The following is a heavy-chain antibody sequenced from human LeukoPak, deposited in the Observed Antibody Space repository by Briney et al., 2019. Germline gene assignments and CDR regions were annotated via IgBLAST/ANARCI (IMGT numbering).Heavy chain of an antibody. Sequence: GGSLRLSCAASGFTFSIYAMSWVRQAPGKGLEWVSSISGNGGSTNYADTVKGRFTISRDNSKNTQYLQVDSLRAEDTAVYYCAKDRSYYDFWSGHQGYWGQGTLVTVSS. CDR3: AKDRSYYDFWSGHQGY. CDR2: ISGNGGST. D-gene: IGHD3-3*01. V-gene: IGHV3-23*01. J-gene: IGHJ4*02. CDR1: GFTFSIYA.